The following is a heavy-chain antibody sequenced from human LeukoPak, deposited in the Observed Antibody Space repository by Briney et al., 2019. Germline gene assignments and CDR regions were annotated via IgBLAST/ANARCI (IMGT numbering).Heavy chain of an antibody. CDR3: ARSMAADAFDI. CDR1: GGTFSSYA. J-gene: IGHJ3*02. D-gene: IGHD2/OR15-2a*01. CDR2: INPSGGST. V-gene: IGHV1-46*01. Sequence: GSSVKVSCKASGGTFSSYAISWVRQAPGQGLEWMEIINPSGGSTSYAQKFQGRVTMTRDTSTSTVYMELSSLRSEDTAVYYCARSMAADAFDIWGQGTMVTVSS.